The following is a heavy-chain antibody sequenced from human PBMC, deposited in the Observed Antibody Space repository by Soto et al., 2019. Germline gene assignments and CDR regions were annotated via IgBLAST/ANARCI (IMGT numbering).Heavy chain of an antibody. CDR2: IYYSGST. Sequence: SETLSLTCTVSGGSISSSSYYWGWIRQPPGKGLEWIGSIYYSGSTYYNPSLKSRVTITVDTSKNQFSLKLSSVTAADTAVYYCACQWEPLRVYYYYYGMDVWGQGTTVT. CDR3: ACQWEPLRVYYYYYGMDV. CDR1: GGSISSSSYY. V-gene: IGHV4-39*01. D-gene: IGHD1-26*01. J-gene: IGHJ6*02.